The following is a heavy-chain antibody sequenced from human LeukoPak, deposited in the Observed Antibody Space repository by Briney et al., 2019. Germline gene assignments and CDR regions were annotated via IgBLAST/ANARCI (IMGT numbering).Heavy chain of an antibody. V-gene: IGHV3-64D*06. J-gene: IGHJ3*02. D-gene: IGHD6-13*01. CDR3: VKSLYSSSWYGDAFDI. CDR1: GFTFSSYA. CDR2: ISSNGGST. Sequence: PGGSLRLFCSASGFTFSSYAMHWIRQAPGKGLEYVSAISSNGGSTYYADSVKGRFTISRDNSKNTLYLQMSSLRAEDTAVYYCVKSLYSSSWYGDAFDIWGQGTMVTVSS.